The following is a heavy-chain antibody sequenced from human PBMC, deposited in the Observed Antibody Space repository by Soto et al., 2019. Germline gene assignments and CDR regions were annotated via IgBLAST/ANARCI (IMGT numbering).Heavy chain of an antibody. CDR1: GFTFSSYG. Sequence: GGSLRRSCAASGFTFSSYGMHLVRQAPGKGLEWVAVISYDGSNKYYADGVKGRFTISRDNSKNTLYLQMNSLRAEATAVYYWAKDTSGYFYYYGRYVWGQGATVTVSS. D-gene: IGHD2-8*01. CDR2: ISYDGSNK. V-gene: IGHV3-30*18. CDR3: AKDTSGYFYYYGRYV. J-gene: IGHJ6*02.